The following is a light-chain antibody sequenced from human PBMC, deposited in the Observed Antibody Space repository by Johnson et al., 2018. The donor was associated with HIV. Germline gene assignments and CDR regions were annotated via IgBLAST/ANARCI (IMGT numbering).Light chain of an antibody. CDR3: GTWDSSLSLLYV. CDR1: SSNIGNNY. Sequence: QSVLTQPPSVSAAPGQKVTISCSGSSSNIGNNYVSWYQQFPGTAPKLVIYDNNNRPSGIPDRFSGSKSGTSATLGITGLQTGDEADYYCGTWDSSLSLLYVFGTGTKVTVL. CDR2: DNN. V-gene: IGLV1-51*01. J-gene: IGLJ1*01.